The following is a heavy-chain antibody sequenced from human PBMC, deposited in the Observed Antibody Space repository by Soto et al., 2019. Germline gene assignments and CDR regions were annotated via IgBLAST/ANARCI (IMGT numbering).Heavy chain of an antibody. CDR2: IYYTGST. Sequence: SETLSLTCTVSGGSVSSESHYWSWIRQTPGKGLEWIGYIYYTGSTNYNPSLKGRVTMSVDTSRDQVSLRLRSVTRADTAVYYCARGQYDFRSGSYYYAMEVWGEGTKVTVSS. CDR3: ARGQYDFRSGSYYYAMEV. V-gene: IGHV4-61*01. CDR1: GGSVSSESHY. J-gene: IGHJ6*04. D-gene: IGHD3-3*01.